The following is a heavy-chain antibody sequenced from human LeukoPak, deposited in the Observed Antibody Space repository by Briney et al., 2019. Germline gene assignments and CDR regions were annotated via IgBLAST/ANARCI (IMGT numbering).Heavy chain of an antibody. D-gene: IGHD1-26*01. CDR1: GFTFSNHW. J-gene: IGHJ4*02. Sequence: GGSLRLSCAASGFTFSNHWMTWVRQAPGKGLEWVANIKQDESEKYYVDSVKGRFTISRDNAKNSLYLQMNSLRAEDTAVYYCATEVGYWGQGTLVTVSS. CDR2: IKQDESEK. V-gene: IGHV3-7*01. CDR3: ATEVGY.